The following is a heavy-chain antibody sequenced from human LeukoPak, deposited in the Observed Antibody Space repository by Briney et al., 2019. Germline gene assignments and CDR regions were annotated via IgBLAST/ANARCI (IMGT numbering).Heavy chain of an antibody. CDR2: FYSSGSP. V-gene: IGHV4-4*07. J-gene: IGHJ6*02. D-gene: IGHD6-13*01. CDR3: ARVGGGDSTWYSSYYGIDV. CDR1: GGSISDYY. Sequence: SETLSLTCTVSGGSISDYYWSRIRQPAGKRLEWIGPFYSSGSPNYNPSLKSRVTLSVDTSKNQFSLKLSSVTAADTAVYYCARVGGGDSTWYSSYYGIDVWGQGTTVTVSS.